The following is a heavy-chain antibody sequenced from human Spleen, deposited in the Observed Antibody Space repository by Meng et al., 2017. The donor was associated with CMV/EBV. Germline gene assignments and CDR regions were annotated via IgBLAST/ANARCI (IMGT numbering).Heavy chain of an antibody. CDR2: LSGSGATT. V-gene: IGHV3-23*01. D-gene: IGHD2-21*02. J-gene: IGHJ4*02. Sequence: FSLLGMSWDRLAPGKGLEWVSSLSGSGATTYYADSVKGRFTISRDNSKNTLYLQMHSLRAEDTAIYYCAKDLSVAGGILVVTALDSWGQGILVTVSS. CDR1: FSLLG. CDR3: AKDLSVAGGILVVTALDS.